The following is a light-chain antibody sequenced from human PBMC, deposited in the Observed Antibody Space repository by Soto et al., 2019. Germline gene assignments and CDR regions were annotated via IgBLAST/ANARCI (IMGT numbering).Light chain of an antibody. CDR1: QSVTTH. CDR2: GAS. CDR3: QQYYKWPRS. J-gene: IGKJ2*01. Sequence: EIVMTQSPVTLSVSPGERATLSCRASQSVTTHFAWYQQNPGQAPRLLIYGASTRATGIPARFSASGSGTEFTLTISSLQSEDFAVYYGQQYYKWPRSVGEGTKLEIK. V-gene: IGKV3-15*01.